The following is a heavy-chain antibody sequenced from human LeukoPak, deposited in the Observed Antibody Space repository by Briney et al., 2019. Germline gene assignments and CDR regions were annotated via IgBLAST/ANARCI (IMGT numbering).Heavy chain of an antibody. Sequence: SETLSLTCTVSGGSISSYYWSWIRQPPGKGLRGMGYIYYSGSTNYNPSLKSRVTISVDTSKNQFSLKLSSVTAADTAVYYCASSYSSGWWGGYYYYGMDVWGQGTTVTVSS. CDR1: GGSISSYY. D-gene: IGHD6-19*01. J-gene: IGHJ6*02. CDR2: IYYSGST. CDR3: ASSYSSGWWGGYYYYGMDV. V-gene: IGHV4-59*08.